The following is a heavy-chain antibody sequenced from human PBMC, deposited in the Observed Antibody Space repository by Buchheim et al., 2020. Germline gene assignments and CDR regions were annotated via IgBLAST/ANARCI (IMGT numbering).Heavy chain of an antibody. J-gene: IGHJ4*02. CDR2: INPSGGSN. Sequence: QVQLVQSGAEVKKPGASVKVSCKASGYTFTTYYILWVRQAPGQGLEWMGFINPSGGSNSYAQMFQGRVTMTRDTSTSTFYMELISLRSEDTAVYYCAGNSGSGFDYGGQGTL. CDR1: GYTFTTYY. D-gene: IGHD1-26*01. CDR3: AGNSGSGFDY. V-gene: IGHV1-46*01.